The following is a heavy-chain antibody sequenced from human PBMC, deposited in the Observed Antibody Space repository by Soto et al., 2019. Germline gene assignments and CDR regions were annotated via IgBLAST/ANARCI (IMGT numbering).Heavy chain of an antibody. CDR2: VNHSGEA. V-gene: IGHV4-34*01. J-gene: IGHJ5*02. Sequence: RRIRKPPGKGLEWIGEVNHSGEATYNPSLQSRVTISLDTSNNHLSLKMTSLTAANTALYFCTRAKRFPRTWLAPWVQRTQVTVTS. D-gene: IGHD3-10*01. CDR3: TRAKRFPRTWLAP.